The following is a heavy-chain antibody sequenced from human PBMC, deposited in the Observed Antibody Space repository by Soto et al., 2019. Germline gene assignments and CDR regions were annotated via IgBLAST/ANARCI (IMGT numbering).Heavy chain of an antibody. J-gene: IGHJ3*02. V-gene: IGHV4-31*03. D-gene: IGHD3-22*01. CDR3: ASFTLTMTGPAFDI. Sequence: SETLSLTCTVSGGSISSGGYYWSWIRQHPGKGLEWIGYIYYSGSTYYNPSLKSRVTISVDTSKNQFSLKLSSVTAADTAVYYCASFTLTMTGPAFDIWGQGTMVTVSS. CDR1: GGSISSGGYY. CDR2: IYYSGST.